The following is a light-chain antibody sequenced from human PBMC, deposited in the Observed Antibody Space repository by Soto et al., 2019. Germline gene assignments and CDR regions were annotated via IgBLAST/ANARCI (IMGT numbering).Light chain of an antibody. V-gene: IGLV2-14*01. CDR3: CSYVGGYSYV. CDR1: SRDVGGYNY. J-gene: IGLJ1*01. CDR2: EVS. Sequence: QSALTQPASVSGSPGQSITISCTGTSRDVGGYNYVSWYQHHPGKVPKLMIYEVSNRPSGVSNRLSGSKSGNTASLTISGLQAEDEADYYCCSYVGGYSYVFGIGTKVTVL.